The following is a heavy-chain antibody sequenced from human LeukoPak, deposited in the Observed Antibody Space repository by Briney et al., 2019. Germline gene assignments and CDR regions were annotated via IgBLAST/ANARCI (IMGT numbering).Heavy chain of an antibody. D-gene: IGHD3-9*01. CDR1: GGTFSSYA. CDR3: ARDWVHYDILTGYYSHYYMDV. Sequence: SVKVSCKASGGTFSSYAISWVRQAPGQGLEWMGGIIPIFGTANYAQKFQGRVTITTDESTSTAYMELSSLRSEDTALYYCARDWVHYDILTGYYSHYYMDVWGKGTTVTVSS. J-gene: IGHJ6*03. V-gene: IGHV1-69*05. CDR2: IIPIFGTA.